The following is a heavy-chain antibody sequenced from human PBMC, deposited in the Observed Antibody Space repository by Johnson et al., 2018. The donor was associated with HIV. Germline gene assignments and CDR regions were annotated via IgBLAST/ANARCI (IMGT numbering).Heavy chain of an antibody. CDR1: GFTFSSYP. D-gene: IGHD6-13*01. J-gene: IGHJ3*02. V-gene: IGHV3-30*04. Sequence: QVQLVESGGGVVQPGRSLRLSCAASGFTFSSYPMHWVRQAPGKGLEWVAVISYDGSNRYYADSVKGRFTISRDNSKNTLYLQMNSLRAEDTAVYYCARVKQQVVRVGSDAFDIWGQGTMLTVSS. CDR2: ISYDGSNR. CDR3: ARVKQQVVRVGSDAFDI.